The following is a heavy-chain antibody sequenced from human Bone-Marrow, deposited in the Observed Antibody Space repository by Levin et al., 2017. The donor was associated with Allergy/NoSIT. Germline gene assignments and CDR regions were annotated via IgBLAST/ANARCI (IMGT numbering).Heavy chain of an antibody. CDR1: GFTLRNYW. D-gene: IGHD6-19*01. Sequence: GGSLRLSCAVSGFTLRNYWIHWVRQAPGKGLVWVSRIYSDGGDISYADAVKGRFTTSRDNAKNTVYLQMNTLRVEDTAVYYCARGPVAALDYWGQGTLVTVSS. CDR2: IYSDGGDI. CDR3: ARGPVAALDY. V-gene: IGHV3-74*01. J-gene: IGHJ4*02.